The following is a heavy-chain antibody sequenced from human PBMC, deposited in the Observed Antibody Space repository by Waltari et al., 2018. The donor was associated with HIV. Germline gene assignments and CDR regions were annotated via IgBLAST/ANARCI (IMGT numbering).Heavy chain of an antibody. D-gene: IGHD1-26*01. CDR2: IKSKTDGGTT. CDR1: GFTFSNAW. J-gene: IGHJ6*02. V-gene: IGHV3-15*01. Sequence: EVQLVESGGGLVKPGGSLRLSCAASGFTFSNAWMRWVRQAPGKGLEWVGRIKSKTDGGTTDYAAPVKGRFTISRDDSKNTLYLQMNSLKTEDTAVYYCTAVYSGSQLVYYYGMDVWGQGTTVTVSS. CDR3: TAVYSGSQLVYYYGMDV.